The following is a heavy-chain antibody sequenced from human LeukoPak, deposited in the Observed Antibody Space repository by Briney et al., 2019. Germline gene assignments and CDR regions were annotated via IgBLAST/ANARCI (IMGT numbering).Heavy chain of an antibody. CDR1: GGIFSSYA. Sequence: SVKVSCKASGGIFSSYAISWVRQAPGQGLEWMGGIIPIFGTANYAQKFQGRVTITADESTSTAYMELSSLRSEDTAVYYCARSSLGDFWSGYYGLYFDYWGQGTLVTVSS. CDR3: ARSSLGDFWSGYYGLYFDY. D-gene: IGHD3-3*01. J-gene: IGHJ4*02. V-gene: IGHV1-69*13. CDR2: IIPIFGTA.